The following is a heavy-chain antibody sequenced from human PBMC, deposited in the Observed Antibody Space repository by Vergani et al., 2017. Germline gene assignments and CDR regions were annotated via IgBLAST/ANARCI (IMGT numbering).Heavy chain of an antibody. CDR3: ARVIVVVPAAIPQGYYYMDV. J-gene: IGHJ6*03. V-gene: IGHV4-59*01. CDR2: IYYSGST. CDR1: GGSISSDY. Sequence: QVQLQESGPGLVKPSETLSLTCTVSGGSISSDYWSWIRQPPGKGLEWIGYIYYSGSTNYNPPLKSRVNISVDTSKNQFSLKLSSVTAADTAVYYCARVIVVVPAAIPQGYYYMDVWGKGTTVTVSS. D-gene: IGHD2-2*01.